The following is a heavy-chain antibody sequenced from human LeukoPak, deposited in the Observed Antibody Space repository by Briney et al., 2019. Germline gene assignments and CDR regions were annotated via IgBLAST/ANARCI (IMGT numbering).Heavy chain of an antibody. CDR2: IRSKASGATI. J-gene: IGHJ4*02. V-gene: IGHV3-49*04. Sequence: PGRSLRLSCIGSGFTSTDYGMSWVRRAPGKGLEWVGCIRSKASGATIEYAASVKGRFSIARDDYKNIAYLQMNSLKTEDTAVYYCTRDAYSTGWNSDYWGQGALVTVSS. D-gene: IGHD6-19*01. CDR3: TRDAYSTGWNSDY. CDR1: GFTSTDYG.